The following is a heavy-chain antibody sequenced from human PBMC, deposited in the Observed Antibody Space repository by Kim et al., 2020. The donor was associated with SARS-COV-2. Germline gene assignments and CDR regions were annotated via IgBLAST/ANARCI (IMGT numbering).Heavy chain of an antibody. V-gene: IGHV4-30-4*01. D-gene: IGHD6-25*01. Sequence: SETLSHTCTVSGGSISSGDYYWSWIRQPPGKGLEWIGYIYYSGSTYYNPSLKSRVTISVDTSKNQFSLKLSSVTAADTAVYYCARDGRLQGRDDYWGQGTLVTVSS. CDR3: ARDGRLQGRDDY. J-gene: IGHJ4*02. CDR2: IYYSGST. CDR1: GGSISSGDYY.